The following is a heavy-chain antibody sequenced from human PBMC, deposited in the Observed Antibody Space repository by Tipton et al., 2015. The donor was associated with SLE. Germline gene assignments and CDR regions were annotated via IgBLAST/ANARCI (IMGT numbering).Heavy chain of an antibody. CDR3: AKGDRGSYYLNYFDY. V-gene: IGHV3-23*01. Sequence: SLRLSCAASGFTFSNYAMNWVRQAPGKGLEWVSAISGSGGSPYYADFVKGRFTISRDNSKNTLYLQMNSLRAEDTAAYFCAKGDRGSYYLNYFDYWGRGTLVSVSS. J-gene: IGHJ4*02. D-gene: IGHD1-26*01. CDR2: ISGSGGSP. CDR1: GFTFSNYA.